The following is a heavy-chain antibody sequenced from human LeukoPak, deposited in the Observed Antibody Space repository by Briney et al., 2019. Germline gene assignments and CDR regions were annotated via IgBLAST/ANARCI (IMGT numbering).Heavy chain of an antibody. CDR2: INPNSGGT. CDR1: GYTFTGYY. Sequence: ASVKVSCKASGYTFTGYYMHWVRQAPGQGLEWMGWINPNSGGTNYAQKFQGRVTMTRDTSISTAYMELSSLRSEDTAVYYCAREFGYDFWSGYFSDYWGQGTLVTVSS. D-gene: IGHD3-3*01. J-gene: IGHJ4*02. CDR3: AREFGYDFWSGYFSDY. V-gene: IGHV1-2*02.